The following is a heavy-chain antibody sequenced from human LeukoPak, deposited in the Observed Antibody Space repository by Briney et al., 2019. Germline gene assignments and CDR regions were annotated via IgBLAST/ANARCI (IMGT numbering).Heavy chain of an antibody. D-gene: IGHD6-13*01. CDR3: AREAYYSSSVYFQH. V-gene: IGHV1-2*06. CDR1: GGTFSSYA. Sequence: ASVKVSCKASGGTFSSYAISWVRQAPGQGLEWMGRINPNSGGTNYAQKFQGRVTMTRDTSISTAYMELSRLRSDDTAVYYCAREAYYSSSVYFQHWGQGTLVTVSS. J-gene: IGHJ1*01. CDR2: INPNSGGT.